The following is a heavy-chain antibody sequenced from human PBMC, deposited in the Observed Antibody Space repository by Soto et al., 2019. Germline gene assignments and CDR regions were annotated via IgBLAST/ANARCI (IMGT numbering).Heavy chain of an antibody. Sequence: VQLVESGGGVVQPGRSLRLSCAASGFTFSSYAMHWVRQAPGKGLEWVAVISYDASNKYYADSVKGRFTVSRDHSQNTLYLQMNSLRAEDTAVYYCAKDKSGSWTFDYWGQGTLVTVSS. J-gene: IGHJ4*02. CDR1: GFTFSSYA. CDR2: ISYDASNK. D-gene: IGHD6-13*01. CDR3: AKDKSGSWTFDY. V-gene: IGHV3-30*18.